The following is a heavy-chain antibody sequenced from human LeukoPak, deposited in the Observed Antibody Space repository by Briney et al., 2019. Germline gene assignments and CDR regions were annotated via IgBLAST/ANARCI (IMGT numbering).Heavy chain of an antibody. V-gene: IGHV1-8*01. D-gene: IGHD3-10*01. CDR1: GYTFTSYD. CDR2: MNPNSGNT. Sequence: GASVKVSCKASGYTFTSYDINWVRQATGQGLEWMGWMNPNSGNTGYAQKFQGRVTMTRNTSISTAYMELSSLRPEDTAVYYCARGRAAPAITMVRGVRGNWFDPWGQGTLVTVSS. J-gene: IGHJ5*02. CDR3: ARGRAAPAITMVRGVRGNWFDP.